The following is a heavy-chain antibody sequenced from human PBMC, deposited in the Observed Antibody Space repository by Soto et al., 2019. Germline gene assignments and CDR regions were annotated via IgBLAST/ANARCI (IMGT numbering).Heavy chain of an antibody. Sequence: EVQLVESGGGLVQPGGSLRLSCAASGFTFSSYWMHWVRQAPGKWLVWVSRINSDGSSTIYADSVKGRFTISRDNAKNTLYLQMNSLRAEDTAVYYCVRTSLVVAAATREDYWGQGTLVTVSS. CDR2: INSDGSST. D-gene: IGHD2-15*01. J-gene: IGHJ4*02. CDR1: GFTFSSYW. CDR3: VRTSLVVAAATREDY. V-gene: IGHV3-74*01.